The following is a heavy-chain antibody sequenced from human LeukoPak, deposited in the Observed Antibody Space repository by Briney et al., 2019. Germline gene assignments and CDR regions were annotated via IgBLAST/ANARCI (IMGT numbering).Heavy chain of an antibody. V-gene: IGHV4-59*11. CDR3: ASHRGAYDTFDY. D-gene: IGHD3-22*01. Sequence: SETLSLTCTVSGGSISSHYWSWIRQPPGKGLEWIGYVYYSGSTNYNPSLKSRVTISVDTSKNQLSLKLSSVTAADTAVYYCASHRGAYDTFDYWGQGTLVTVSS. CDR2: VYYSGST. CDR1: GGSISSHY. J-gene: IGHJ4*02.